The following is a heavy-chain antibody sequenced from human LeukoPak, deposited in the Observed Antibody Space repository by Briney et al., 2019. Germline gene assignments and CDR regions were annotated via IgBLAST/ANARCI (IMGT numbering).Heavy chain of an antibody. D-gene: IGHD5-24*01. CDR3: AGEGRWLQSYNWYDP. CDR2: IIPIFGTA. CDR1: GGTFSSYA. Sequence: ASVKLSCKASGGTFSSYAISWVRQAPGQGLEWMGAIIPIFGTANYSQQFQGRVTTTADKSTSTAYMVLSSLRSEDTAVYDCAGEGRWLQSYNWYDPCGQGTLVTVSS. V-gene: IGHV1-69*06. J-gene: IGHJ5*02.